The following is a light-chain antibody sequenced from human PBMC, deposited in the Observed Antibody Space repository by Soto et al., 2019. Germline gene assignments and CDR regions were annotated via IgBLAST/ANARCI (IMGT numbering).Light chain of an antibody. Sequence: QSVLTKPPSASGTPGQRVTISCSGSSSNIGTNPVNWYQQLPGTAPKLLIYTNYQRPSGVPDRFSGSKSGTSASLAISGLQSEDEADYYCAAWDDSLNGHVFGTGTKVTV. J-gene: IGLJ1*01. CDR3: AAWDDSLNGHV. CDR2: TNY. V-gene: IGLV1-44*01. CDR1: SSNIGTNP.